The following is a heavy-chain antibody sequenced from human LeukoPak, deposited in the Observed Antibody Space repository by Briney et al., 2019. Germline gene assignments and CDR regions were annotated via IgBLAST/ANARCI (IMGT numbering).Heavy chain of an antibody. CDR2: IIPIFGTA. V-gene: IGHV1-69*13. CDR1: GGTFNSYA. CDR3: ARAPVVPAAMVRFYYYYYYMDV. Sequence: SVKVSCKASGGTFNSYAISWVRQAPGQGLEWMGGIIPIFGTANYAQKFQGRVTITADESTSTAYMELSSLRSEDTAVYYCARAPVVPAAMVRFYYYYYYMDVWGKGTTVTVSS. J-gene: IGHJ6*03. D-gene: IGHD2-2*01.